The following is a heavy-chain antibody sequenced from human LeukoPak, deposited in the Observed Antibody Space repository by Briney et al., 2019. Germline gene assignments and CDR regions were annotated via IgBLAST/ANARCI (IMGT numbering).Heavy chain of an antibody. CDR2: IKQDGSEK. D-gene: IGHD2-21*02. CDR3: ARGHHIVVVTAPNYFDY. CDR1: GFTFSSYW. Sequence: GSLRLSCAASGFTFSSYWMSWVRQAPGKGLEWVANIKQDGSEKYYVDSVKGRFTISRDNAKNSLYLQMNSLRAEDTAVYYCARGHHIVVVTAPNYFDYWGRGTLVTVSS. V-gene: IGHV3-7*01. J-gene: IGHJ4*02.